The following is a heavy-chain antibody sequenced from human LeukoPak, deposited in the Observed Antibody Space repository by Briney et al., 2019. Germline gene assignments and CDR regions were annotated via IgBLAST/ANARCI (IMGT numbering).Heavy chain of an antibody. CDR3: ARCRKLVHWYFDL. V-gene: IGHV1-69*05. CDR2: IIPIFGTA. Sequence: SVKVSCKASGGTLSSYAISWVRQAPGQGLEWMGGIIPIFGTANYAQKFQGRVTITTDESTSTAYMELSSLRFEDTAVYYCARCRKLVHWYFDLWGRGTLVTVSS. CDR1: GGTLSSYA. J-gene: IGHJ2*01. D-gene: IGHD6-6*01.